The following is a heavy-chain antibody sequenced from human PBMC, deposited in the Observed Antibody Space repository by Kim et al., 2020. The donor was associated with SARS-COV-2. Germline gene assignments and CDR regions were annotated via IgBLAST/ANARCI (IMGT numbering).Heavy chain of an antibody. Sequence: SETLSLTCAVSGGSISSSNWWSWVRQPPGKGLEWIGEIYHSGSTNYNPSLKSRVTISVDKSKNQFSLKLSSVTAADTAVYYCARDMDYYDSSGYLGYWGHGTLVAFSS. CDR1: GGSISSSNW. CDR2: IYHSGST. J-gene: IGHJ4*01. CDR3: ARDMDYYDSSGYLGY. D-gene: IGHD3-22*01. V-gene: IGHV4-4*02.